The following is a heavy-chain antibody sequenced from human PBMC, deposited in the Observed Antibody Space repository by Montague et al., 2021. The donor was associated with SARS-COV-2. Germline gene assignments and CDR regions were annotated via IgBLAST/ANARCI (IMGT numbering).Heavy chain of an antibody. Sequence: SLSLSWAASGFTFSNYGMSWVRQAPGKGLEWVSLISDTGCNTHYADSVKGRFTISRDNSKNTVHLQMNNLRAEDTALYYCAKSTHYYASGTYYKAYYFDNWGQGTLVTVSS. CDR1: GFTFSNYG. J-gene: IGHJ4*02. CDR3: AKSTHYYASGTYYKAYYFDN. CDR2: ISDTGCNT. D-gene: IGHD3-10*01. V-gene: IGHV3-23*01.